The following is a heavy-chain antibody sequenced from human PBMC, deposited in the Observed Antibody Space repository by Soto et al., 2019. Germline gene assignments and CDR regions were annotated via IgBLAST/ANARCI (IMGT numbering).Heavy chain of an antibody. Sequence: EVQLVESGGGLVQPGGSLRLSCVASGIPVSSNYMTWVRQSPGKGLEWVSVLHSGGVTYYANSVKGRFTISRNDSTNTLFLQMISLIAEDTAVYYCARDGPYYYASRMVVLGQGTTVTVSS. CDR3: ARDGPYYYASRMVV. D-gene: IGHD3-10*01. CDR1: GIPVSSNY. J-gene: IGHJ6*02. CDR2: LHSGGVT. V-gene: IGHV3-53*04.